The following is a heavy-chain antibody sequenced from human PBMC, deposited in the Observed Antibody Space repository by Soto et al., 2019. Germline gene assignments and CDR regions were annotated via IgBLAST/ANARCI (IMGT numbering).Heavy chain of an antibody. CDR2: ISPYTGNT. D-gene: IGHD3-16*01. Sequence: QVQLVQSGDEVKKPGASVKVSCKASGYIFVNYGIAWVRQAPGPGLEWMGWISPYTGNTHSATKVQGRLTMTTDTSTSTAYMDLGSLTSDDTAVYYCVMVDNYVTPTPQDVWGQGTTVTVS. CDR3: VMVDNYVTPTPQDV. J-gene: IGHJ6*02. V-gene: IGHV1-18*01. CDR1: GYIFVNYG.